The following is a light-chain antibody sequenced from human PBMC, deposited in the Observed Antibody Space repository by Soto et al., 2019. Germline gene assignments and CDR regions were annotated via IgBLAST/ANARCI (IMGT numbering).Light chain of an antibody. J-gene: IGKJ1*01. V-gene: IGKV1-39*01. CDR2: AAS. Sequence: DIQITQSPSSLSASVRDRVTITGRASQSVGNFLNWYQQKPGLPPKYLIYAASNLQSGVRSRFSGGGSGTDFTITIRNLQPEDFATCDCQQSFTTWTFGQGTKVDIK. CDR3: QQSFTTWT. CDR1: QSVGNF.